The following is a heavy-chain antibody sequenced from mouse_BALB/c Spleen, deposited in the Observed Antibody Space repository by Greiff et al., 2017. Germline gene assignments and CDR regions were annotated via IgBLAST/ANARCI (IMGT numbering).Heavy chain of an antibody. Sequence: VQLQQSGAELAKPGASVKMSCKASGYTFTSYWMHWVKQRPGQGLEWIGYINPSTGYTEYNQKFKDKATLTADKSSSTAYMQLSSLTSEDSAVYYCANYYGSSYGLADWGQGTLVTVSA. CDR2: INPSTGYT. CDR1: GYTFTSYW. J-gene: IGHJ3*01. CDR3: ANYYGSSYGLAD. D-gene: IGHD1-1*01. V-gene: IGHV1-7*01.